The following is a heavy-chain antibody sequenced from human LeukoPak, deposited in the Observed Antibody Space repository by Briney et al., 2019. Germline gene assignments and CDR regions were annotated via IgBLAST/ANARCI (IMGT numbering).Heavy chain of an antibody. J-gene: IGHJ4*02. CDR1: GFTFSSYR. V-gene: IGHV3-74*01. CDR3: ARYRYTGSCFDH. CDR2: INRYGSDT. Sequence: GGSLRLSCAASGFTFSSYRMHWVRQPRGKGLVWVSRINRYGSDTIYADSVKGRFPISRDNAKNTLYLQMNSLRPEDTAVYHCARYRYTGSCFDHWRQGALVTVPP. D-gene: IGHD1-26*01.